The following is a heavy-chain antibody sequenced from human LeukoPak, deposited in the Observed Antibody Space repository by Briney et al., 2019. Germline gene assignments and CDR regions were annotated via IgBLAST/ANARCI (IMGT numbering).Heavy chain of an antibody. J-gene: IGHJ4*02. D-gene: IGHD4-17*01. Sequence: GGSLRLSCAASGFTFSNYAMAWVRQAPGKGLEWVSSITSSGNTYYADSVKGRLTISRDNSKNTVYLQMTSLRAEDTAVYYCAKGDYGDCYWGQGTLVTVSS. CDR1: GFTFSNYA. CDR3: AKGDYGDCY. V-gene: IGHV3-23*01. CDR2: ITSSGNT.